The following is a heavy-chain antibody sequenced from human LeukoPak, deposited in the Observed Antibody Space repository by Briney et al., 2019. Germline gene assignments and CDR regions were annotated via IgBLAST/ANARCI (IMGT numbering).Heavy chain of an antibody. CDR3: AREAYYDSGYSDY. D-gene: IGHD3-22*01. J-gene: IGHJ4*02. CDR1: GGSISSGGYY. Sequence: PSETLSLTCTVSGGSISSGGYYWSWIRQHPGKGLEWIGYIYYSGSTYYNPALKSRVTISVDTSKNQFSLKLSSVIAADTAVYYCAREAYYDSGYSDYWGQGTLVTVSS. CDR2: IYYSGST. V-gene: IGHV4-31*03.